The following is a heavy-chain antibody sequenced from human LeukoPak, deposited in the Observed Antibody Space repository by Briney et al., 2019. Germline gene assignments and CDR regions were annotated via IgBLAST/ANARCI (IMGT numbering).Heavy chain of an antibody. J-gene: IGHJ3*02. V-gene: IGHV4-59*08. Sequence: SETLSLTCTVSGGSISGYFWSWIRQPPGKGLELIGYLYYSGSTNYNPSLKSRVTVSVDTPKDQFSLRLSSVTAADTAVYYCARLLAVAGGDAFDIWGQGKMVTVSS. CDR3: ARLLAVAGGDAFDI. D-gene: IGHD6-19*01. CDR2: LYYSGST. CDR1: GGSISGYF.